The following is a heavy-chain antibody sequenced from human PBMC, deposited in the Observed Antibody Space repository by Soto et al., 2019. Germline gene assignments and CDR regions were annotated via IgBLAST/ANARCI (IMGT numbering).Heavy chain of an antibody. CDR1: GFTFSSYA. J-gene: IGHJ4*02. V-gene: IGHV3-23*01. D-gene: IGHD1-26*01. CDR2: ISGSGGST. Sequence: VGSLRLSGAASGFTFSSYAMSWVRQAPGKGLEWVSAISGSGGSTYYADSVKGRFTISRDNSKNTLYLQMNSLRAEDTAVYYCAKDPFDSYPNVYYFDYWGQGTLVTVSS. CDR3: AKDPFDSYPNVYYFDY.